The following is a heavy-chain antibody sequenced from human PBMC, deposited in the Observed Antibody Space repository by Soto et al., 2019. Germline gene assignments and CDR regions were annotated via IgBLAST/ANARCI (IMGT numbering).Heavy chain of an antibody. CDR1: GFTFSSYA. J-gene: IGHJ4*02. CDR2: ISGSGGST. Sequence: GGSLRLSCAASGFTFSSYAMSWVRQAPGKGLEWVSAISGSGGSTYYADSVKGRFTISRDNSKNTLYLQMNSLRAEDTAVYYCAKDRVLYDILTHQTMDTATDYWGQGTLVTVSS. D-gene: IGHD3-9*01. V-gene: IGHV3-23*01. CDR3: AKDRVLYDILTHQTMDTATDY.